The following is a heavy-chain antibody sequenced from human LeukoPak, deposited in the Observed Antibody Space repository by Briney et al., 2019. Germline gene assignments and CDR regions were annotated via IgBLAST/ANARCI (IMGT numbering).Heavy chain of an antibody. D-gene: IGHD6-19*01. CDR1: GYTFTSYG. Sequence: ASVKVSCKASGYTFTSYGISWVRQAPGQGLEWMGWISAYNGNTNYAQKLQCRVTMTTDTSTSTAYMELRSLRSDDTAVYYCARPPVYSSGWDPFDYWGQGTLVTVSS. CDR2: ISAYNGNT. CDR3: ARPPVYSSGWDPFDY. J-gene: IGHJ4*02. V-gene: IGHV1-18*01.